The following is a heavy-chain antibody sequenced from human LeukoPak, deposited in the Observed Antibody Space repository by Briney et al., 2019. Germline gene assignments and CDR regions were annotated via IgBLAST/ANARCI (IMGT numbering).Heavy chain of an antibody. D-gene: IGHD4-17*01. CDR2: ISWNSGSI. J-gene: IGHJ4*02. CDR1: GFTFDDYA. Sequence: GRSLRLSCAASGFTFDDYAMHWVRQAPGKGLEWVSGISWNSGSIGYADSVKGRFTISRDNAKNSLYLQMNSLRAEDTALYYCAKAKTTVVTAVFDYWGQGTLVTVSS. V-gene: IGHV3-9*01. CDR3: AKAKTTVVTAVFDY.